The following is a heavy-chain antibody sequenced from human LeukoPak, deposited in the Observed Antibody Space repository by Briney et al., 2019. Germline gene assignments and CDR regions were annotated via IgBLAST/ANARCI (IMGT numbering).Heavy chain of an antibody. V-gene: IGHV1-69*13. CDR1: GGTFSSYA. CDR3: ARVDGGYSYGFNY. CDR2: IIPIFGTA. Sequence: SVKVSCKASGGTFSSYAISWVRQAPGQGLEWMGRIIPIFGTANYAQKFQGRVTITADESTSTAYMELSSLRSEDTAVYYCARVDGGYSYGFNYWGQGTLVTVCS. J-gene: IGHJ4*02. D-gene: IGHD5-18*01.